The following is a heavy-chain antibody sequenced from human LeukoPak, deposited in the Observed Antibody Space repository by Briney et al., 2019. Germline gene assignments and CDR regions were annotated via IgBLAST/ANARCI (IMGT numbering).Heavy chain of an antibody. CDR1: GYTLTELS. D-gene: IGHD1-26*01. Sequence: ASVKVSCKLSGYTLTELSMHWVRQAPGKGLEWMGGFDPKDGETIYAQKFQGRVTMTTDTSTSTAYMELRSLRSGDTAVYYCAKERGRAYFDYWGQGTLVTVSS. CDR3: AKERGRAYFDY. CDR2: FDPKDGET. J-gene: IGHJ4*02. V-gene: IGHV1-24*01.